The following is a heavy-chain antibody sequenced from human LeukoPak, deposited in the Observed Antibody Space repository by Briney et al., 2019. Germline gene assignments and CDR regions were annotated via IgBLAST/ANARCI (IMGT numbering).Heavy chain of an antibody. J-gene: IGHJ4*02. CDR2: ISAYNGNT. Sequence: APVKVCCKASGYTFTSYGFSWVRQAPGQGLEWMGWISAYNGNTNYAQKFQGRVTMTTDTSTSTVYMELRSLRSDDTAVYYCASAREPVECDYWGQGTLVTVSS. V-gene: IGHV1-18*01. D-gene: IGHD1-14*01. CDR1: GYTFTSYG. CDR3: ASAREPVECDY.